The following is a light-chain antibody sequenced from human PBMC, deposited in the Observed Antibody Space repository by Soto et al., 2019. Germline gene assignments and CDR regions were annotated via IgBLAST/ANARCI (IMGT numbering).Light chain of an antibody. J-gene: IGLJ2*01. CDR1: SGHSRYA. CDR2: LNSDGSH. CDR3: QTWDSGDVF. Sequence: QSVLTQSPSASASLGAAVKLTCTLNSGHSRYAIAWHQQHPEKGPRFLMKLNSDGSHNKGDAIPDRFSGSSSGAERYLTISSLQSEDEAVYHCQTWDSGDVFFGGGTKLTVL. V-gene: IGLV4-69*01.